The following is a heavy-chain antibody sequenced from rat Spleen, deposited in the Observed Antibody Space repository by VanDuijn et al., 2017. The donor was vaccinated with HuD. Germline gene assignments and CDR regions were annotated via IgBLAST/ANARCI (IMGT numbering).Heavy chain of an antibody. CDR1: GITFSNYY. D-gene: IGHD1-12*03. V-gene: IGHV5-27*01. CDR3: TRGGFYYYDGYYHADVPIFDY. CDR2: ISTGGGST. Sequence: EVQLVESGGGLVQPGRSLKLSCAASGITFSNYYMAWVRQAPTKGLEWVAYISTGGGSTYYRDSVKGRFTISRDNAKSTLYLQMDSLRSEDTATYYCTRGGFYYYDGYYHADVPIFDYWGQGVMVTVSS. J-gene: IGHJ2*01.